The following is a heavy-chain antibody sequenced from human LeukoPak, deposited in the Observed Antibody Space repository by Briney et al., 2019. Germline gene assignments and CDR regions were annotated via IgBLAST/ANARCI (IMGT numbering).Heavy chain of an antibody. J-gene: IGHJ3*02. D-gene: IGHD3-22*01. CDR1: GGSISSSSYY. CDR3: ASYYYDSSGYQNDAFDI. Sequence: SETLSLTCTVSGGSISSSSYYWGWIRQPPGKGLEWIGSIYYSGSTYYNPSLKSRVTISVDTSKNQFSLKLSSVTAADTAVYYCASYYYDSSGYQNDAFDIWGQGTMVTVSS. V-gene: IGHV4-39*07. CDR2: IYYSGST.